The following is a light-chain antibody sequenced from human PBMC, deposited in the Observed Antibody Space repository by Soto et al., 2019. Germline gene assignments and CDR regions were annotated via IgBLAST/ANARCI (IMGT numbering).Light chain of an antibody. Sequence: EIVLTQSPGTLSLSPVEIATLSFMASQSVTSGYLAWYQQKPGQSPRLLMYGASSRATGVPDRFSGSGSGTDFTLTITRLEPEDFAVYYCHQYGTSPLTFGGGTKVDIK. CDR1: QSVTSGY. J-gene: IGKJ4*01. V-gene: IGKV3-20*01. CDR2: GAS. CDR3: HQYGTSPLT.